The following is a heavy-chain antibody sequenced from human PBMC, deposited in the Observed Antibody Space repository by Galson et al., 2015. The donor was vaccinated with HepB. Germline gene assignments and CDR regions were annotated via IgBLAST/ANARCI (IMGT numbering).Heavy chain of an antibody. CDR1: GFTFSSYA. J-gene: IGHJ5*02. CDR3: AKDFGKGRSSTSCCNWFDP. CDR2: ISGSGGST. Sequence: SLRLSCAASGFTFSSYAMSWVRQAPGKGLEWVSAISGSGGSTYNADSVKGRFTISRDNYKNTRYLQMNSLRGEDTAVYYCAKDFGKGRSSTSCCNWFDPWGQGTLVTVSS. V-gene: IGHV3-23*01. D-gene: IGHD2-2*01.